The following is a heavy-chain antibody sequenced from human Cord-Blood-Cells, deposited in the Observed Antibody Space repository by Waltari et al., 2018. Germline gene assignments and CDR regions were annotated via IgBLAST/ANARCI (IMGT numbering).Heavy chain of an antibody. D-gene: IGHD3-9*01. Sequence: QVQLVQSGAEVKKPGASVKVSCKASGYTFTGYYMHWVRQAPGQGLEWLGWINPNSGGTNYAQKVQGRATMTRDTSIRTAYRELSRLRADDTAVYYCARGRYDILTGYSYYFDYWGQGTLVTVSS. V-gene: IGHV1-2*02. CDR3: ARGRYDILTGYSYYFDY. J-gene: IGHJ4*02. CDR1: GYTFTGYY. CDR2: INPNSGGT.